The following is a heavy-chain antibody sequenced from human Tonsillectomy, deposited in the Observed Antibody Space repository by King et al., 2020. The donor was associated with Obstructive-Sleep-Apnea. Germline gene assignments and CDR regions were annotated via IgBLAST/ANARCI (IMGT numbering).Heavy chain of an antibody. D-gene: IGHD6-19*01. J-gene: IGHJ1*01. CDR2: FPPGPT. V-gene: IGHV4-4*01. Sequence: FPPGPTIYNPYLTSRVTMSVDKSKNHFSLKLTSVTAADTAVYFCARGIGLYHSDWYAYWGQGTLVTVSS. CDR3: ARGIGLYHSDWYAY.